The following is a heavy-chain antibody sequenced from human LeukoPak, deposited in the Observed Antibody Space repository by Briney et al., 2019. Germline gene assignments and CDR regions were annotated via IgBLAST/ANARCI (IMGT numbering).Heavy chain of an antibody. CDR2: ITQAGSEK. J-gene: IGHJ5*02. V-gene: IGHV3-7*05. D-gene: IGHD2-15*01. CDR1: GFTPSSLW. CDR3: ARRLVVVVPATSYNWFDP. Sequence: GRSLRLSCATSGFTPSSLWMSWAPPASGQGLVPAANITQAGSEKYYVVSVKGRFTISRDNAKNSLYLQMNSLRAEDAAVYYCARRLVVVVPATSYNWFDPWGQVTLVTVSS.